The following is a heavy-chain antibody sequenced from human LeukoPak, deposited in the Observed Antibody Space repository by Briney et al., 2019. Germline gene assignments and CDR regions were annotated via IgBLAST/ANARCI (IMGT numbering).Heavy chain of an antibody. CDR3: AKDLPALGSGSYYDY. D-gene: IGHD3-10*01. CDR1: GFTFSSYW. CDR2: INSDGSST. Sequence: GGSLRLSCAASGFTFSSYWMHWVRQAPGKGLVWVSRINSDGSSTKYADSVKGRFTISRDNAKNTLYLQMNSLRAEDTAVYYCAKDLPALGSGSYYDYWGQGTLVTVSS. V-gene: IGHV3-74*03. J-gene: IGHJ4*02.